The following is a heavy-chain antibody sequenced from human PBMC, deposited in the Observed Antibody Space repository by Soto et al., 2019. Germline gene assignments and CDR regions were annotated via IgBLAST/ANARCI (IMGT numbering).Heavy chain of an antibody. CDR1: GFTFSSYA. CDR3: ARPVEMAHYYYGIDV. Sequence: QVQLVESGGGVVQPGRSARLSCADSGFTFSSYAMHWVRQAPGKGLEWVAVISYDGSNKYYADSVKGRFTISRDNSKNTLYLQMNSLRAEDTAVYYCARPVEMAHYYYGIDVWGQGTTVTVSS. J-gene: IGHJ6*02. D-gene: IGHD5-12*01. CDR2: ISYDGSNK. V-gene: IGHV3-30-3*01.